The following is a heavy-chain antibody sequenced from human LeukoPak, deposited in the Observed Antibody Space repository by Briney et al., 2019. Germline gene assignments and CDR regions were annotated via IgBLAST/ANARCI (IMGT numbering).Heavy chain of an antibody. Sequence: ASVEVSCKASGYTFTSYDINWVRQATGQGLEWMGWMNPNSGNTGYAQKFQGRVTMTRNTSISTAYMELSSLRSEDTAVYYCARTHRSDDFWSGYYSYYYYYYMDVWGKGTTVTVTS. CDR3: ARTHRSDDFWSGYYSYYYYYYMDV. CDR2: MNPNSGNT. J-gene: IGHJ6*03. CDR1: GYTFTSYD. V-gene: IGHV1-8*01. D-gene: IGHD3-3*01.